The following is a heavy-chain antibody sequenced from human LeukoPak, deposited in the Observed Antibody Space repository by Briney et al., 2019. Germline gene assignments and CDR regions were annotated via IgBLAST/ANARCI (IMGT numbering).Heavy chain of an antibody. V-gene: IGHV3-30-3*01. CDR3: AKDIRSHSSGPVSFDY. Sequence: PGGSLRLSCAASGFTFSSYAMHWVRQAPGKGLEWVAVISYDGSNKYYADSVKGRFTISRDNSKNTLYLQMNSLRAEDTALYYCAKDIRSHSSGPVSFDYWGQGTLVTVSS. CDR2: ISYDGSNK. J-gene: IGHJ4*02. D-gene: IGHD3-22*01. CDR1: GFTFSSYA.